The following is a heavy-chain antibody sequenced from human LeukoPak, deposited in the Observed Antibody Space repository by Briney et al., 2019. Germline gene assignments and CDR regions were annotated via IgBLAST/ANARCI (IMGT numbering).Heavy chain of an antibody. J-gene: IGHJ4*02. CDR3: ARDSVLGDTAMAVDY. Sequence: GGSLRLSCAASGFTFSSYWMHWVRHAPGKGLVWVPRINSDGSSTSYADSVKGRFTISRDNAKNTLYLQMNSLRAEDTAVYYCARDSVLGDTAMAVDYWGQGTLVTVSS. CDR2: INSDGSST. D-gene: IGHD5-18*01. CDR1: GFTFSSYW. V-gene: IGHV3-74*01.